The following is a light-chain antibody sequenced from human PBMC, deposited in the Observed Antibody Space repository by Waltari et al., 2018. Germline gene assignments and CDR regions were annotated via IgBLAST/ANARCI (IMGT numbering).Light chain of an antibody. CDR3: SSYTSRSTWV. CDR1: SSDVGGYNY. J-gene: IGLJ2*01. CDR2: DVS. V-gene: IGLV2-14*03. Sequence: QSALTQPASVSGSPGQSITISCTGTSSDVGGYNYVSWDQQHPGKAPKLIIYDVSNRPSGVSNRFSGSKSGNTASLTISGLQAEDEADYYCSSYTSRSTWVFGGGTKLTVL.